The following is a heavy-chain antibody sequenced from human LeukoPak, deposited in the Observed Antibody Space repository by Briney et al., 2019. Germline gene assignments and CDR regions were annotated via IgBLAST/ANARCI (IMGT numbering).Heavy chain of an antibody. CDR2: IRSKAYGGTT. V-gene: IGHV3-49*04. Sequence: GGSLRLSCTASGFTFGDYAMSWVRQAPGKGLERVGFIRSKAYGGTTEYAASVKGRFTISRDDSKSIAYLQMNSLKTEDTAVYYCTRDRRNYYDSSGYSYWGQGTLVTVSS. D-gene: IGHD3-22*01. CDR3: TRDRRNYYDSSGYSY. CDR1: GFTFGDYA. J-gene: IGHJ4*02.